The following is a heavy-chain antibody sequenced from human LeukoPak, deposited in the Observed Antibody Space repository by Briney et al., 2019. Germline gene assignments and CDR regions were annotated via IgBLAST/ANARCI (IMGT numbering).Heavy chain of an antibody. CDR3: ARGCGQQLWFRFSFDY. CDR2: INPNSGGT. Sequence: ASVKVSCKASGYTFTGYYMHWVRQAPGQGLEWMGWINPNSGGTNYAQKFQGRVTMTRDTSISTAYMELSRLRSDDTAVYYCARGCGQQLWFRFSFDYWGQGTLVTVSS. CDR1: GYTFTGYY. D-gene: IGHD5-18*01. J-gene: IGHJ4*02. V-gene: IGHV1-2*02.